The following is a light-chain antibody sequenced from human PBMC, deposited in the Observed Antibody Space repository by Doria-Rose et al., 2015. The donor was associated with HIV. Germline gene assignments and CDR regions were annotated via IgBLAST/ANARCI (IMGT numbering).Light chain of an antibody. J-gene: IGKJ1*01. V-gene: IGKV3-20*01. CDR1: QSFSSTY. CDR2: DGS. CDR3: HQYGTSWT. Sequence: EIVLTQSPGTLSLSPGERATLYCRASQSFSSTYLAWYQQKPGQAPSLLIYDGSTRATGIPDRSSASGSGTDFTLTINRLEPEDFALYYCHQYGTSWTFGQGTKVEI.